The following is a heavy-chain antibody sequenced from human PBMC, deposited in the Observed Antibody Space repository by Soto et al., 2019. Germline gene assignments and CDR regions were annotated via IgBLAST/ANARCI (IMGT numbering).Heavy chain of an antibody. CDR2: TRNKANSYTT. CDR3: ARAGWVDWYFDL. Sequence: GGSLRLSCAASGFTFSDHYMDWVRQAPGKGLEWVGRTRNKANSYTTEYAASVKGRFTISRDDSKNSLYLQMNSLKTEDTAVYYCARAGWVDWYFDLWGRGTLVTVSS. CDR1: GFTFSDHY. D-gene: IGHD1-26*01. V-gene: IGHV3-72*01. J-gene: IGHJ2*01.